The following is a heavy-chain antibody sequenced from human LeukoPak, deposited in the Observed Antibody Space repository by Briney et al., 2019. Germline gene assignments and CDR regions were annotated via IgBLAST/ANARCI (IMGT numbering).Heavy chain of an antibody. V-gene: IGHV3-74*01. J-gene: IGHJ4*02. CDR1: GFTFNNYW. CDR3: ARTAMVEYYFDY. D-gene: IGHD5-18*01. Sequence: GGSLRLSCAASGFTFNNYWMHWVRQAPGKGLVWVSRISKDGSTTNYADSVKGRFTISRGNAKNTLYLQMNSLRAEDTAVYYCARTAMVEYYFDYWGQGTLVTVSS. CDR2: ISKDGSTT.